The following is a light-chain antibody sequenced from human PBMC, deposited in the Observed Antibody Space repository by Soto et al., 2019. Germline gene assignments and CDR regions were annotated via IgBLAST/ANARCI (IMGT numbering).Light chain of an antibody. Sequence: IQMTQSPSTLSASVGDRFTITFRASHDISTYLAWYQQKPGKAPKLLIYDASSLESGVPSGFSGSGSGTDFTLTISGLQSEDSAIYFCQQYNNWPFSFGQGTRLEI. J-gene: IGKJ5*01. CDR2: DAS. CDR3: QQYNNWPFS. CDR1: HDISTY. V-gene: IGKV1D-13*01.